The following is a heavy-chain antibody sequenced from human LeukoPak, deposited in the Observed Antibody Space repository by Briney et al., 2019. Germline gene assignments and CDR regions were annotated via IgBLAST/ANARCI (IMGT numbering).Heavy chain of an antibody. Sequence: PGGSLRLSCAASGFTFSSYAMSWVRQAPGKGLEWVSLINDSGGNTYYADSVKGRFTISRDNSKNTLFLQMSSLRAEDTAVYYCARDLPPYYYDSSGYYLRAFDIWGQGTMVTVSS. CDR2: INDSGGNT. CDR1: GFTFSSYA. CDR3: ARDLPPYYYDSSGYYLRAFDI. D-gene: IGHD3-22*01. J-gene: IGHJ3*02. V-gene: IGHV3-23*01.